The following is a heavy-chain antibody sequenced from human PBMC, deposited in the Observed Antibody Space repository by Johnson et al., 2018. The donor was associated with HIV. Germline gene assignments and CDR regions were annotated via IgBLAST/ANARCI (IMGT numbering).Heavy chain of an antibody. D-gene: IGHD3-10*02. V-gene: IGHV3-30*04. Sequence: QVQLVESGGGVVQPGRSLRLSCAASGFTFSSYAMHWVRQAPGKGLEWVAVISYDGSDKYFADSVTGRFTIFRAHSKNTLYLQMNSLRAEDTAVYYRAREAATTFWGWDAFDIWGQGTMVTVSS. CDR2: ISYDGSDK. CDR1: GFTFSSYA. CDR3: AREAATTFWGWDAFDI. J-gene: IGHJ3*02.